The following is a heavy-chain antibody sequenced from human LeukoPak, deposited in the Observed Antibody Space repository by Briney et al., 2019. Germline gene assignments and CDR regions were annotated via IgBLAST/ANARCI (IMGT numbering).Heavy chain of an antibody. CDR3: ARESIAVAGAPFDY. CDR2: ISSGSTI. V-gene: IGHV3-48*03. CDR1: GFTFSSYE. J-gene: IGHJ4*02. Sequence: GGSLRLSCAASGFTFSSYEMNWVRQAPGKGLEWVSYISSGSTIYDADSVKGRFTISRDNAKNSLYLQMNSLRAEDTAVYYCARESIAVAGAPFDYWGQGTPVTVSS. D-gene: IGHD6-19*01.